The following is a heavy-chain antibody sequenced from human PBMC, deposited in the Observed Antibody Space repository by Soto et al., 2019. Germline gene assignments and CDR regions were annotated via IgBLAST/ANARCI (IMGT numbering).Heavy chain of an antibody. CDR1: GFTVSSNY. J-gene: IGHJ4*02. CDR2: IYTDGTT. D-gene: IGHD6-6*01. Sequence: EVPLVETGGGLIQPGGSLRLSCAASGFTVSSNYMNWVRQAPGKGLEWLSIIYTDGTTYYADSVKGRFTISRDNFKNILYLQLNNRRAEDTAVYDCAILSNWGQGTLVTVSS. V-gene: IGHV3-53*02. CDR3: AILSN.